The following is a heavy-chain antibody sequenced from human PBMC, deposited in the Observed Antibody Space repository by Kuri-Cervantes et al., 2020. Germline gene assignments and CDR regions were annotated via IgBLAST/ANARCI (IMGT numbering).Heavy chain of an antibody. CDR2: INHSGST. CDR3: ARGGTVIGARPTEFDS. D-gene: IGHD6-6*01. J-gene: IGHJ4*02. Sequence: ESLKISCAVYGGSFSGYYWSWIRQPPGKGLEWIGEINHSGSTNYNPSLKSRVTISVDTSKNQFSLKLSSVTAADTAVYYCARGGTVIGARPTEFDSWGQGTLVTVSS. V-gene: IGHV4-34*01. CDR1: GGSFSGYY.